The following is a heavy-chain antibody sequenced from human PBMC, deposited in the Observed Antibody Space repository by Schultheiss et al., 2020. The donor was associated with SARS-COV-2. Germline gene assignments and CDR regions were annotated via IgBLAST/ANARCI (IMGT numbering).Heavy chain of an antibody. D-gene: IGHD7-27*01. CDR2: INSDGSST. CDR1: GFTFSSYW. J-gene: IGHJ3*02. CDR3: ASAGDSDAFDI. Sequence: GGSLRLSCAASGFTFSSYWMHWVRQAPGKGLVWVSRINSDGSSTSYADSVKGRFTISRDNAKNTLYLQMNSLRAEDTAVYYCASAGDSDAFDIWGQGTMVTVSS. V-gene: IGHV3-74*01.